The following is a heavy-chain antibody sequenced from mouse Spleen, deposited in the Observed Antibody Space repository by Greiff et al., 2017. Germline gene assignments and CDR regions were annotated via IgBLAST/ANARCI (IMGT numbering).Heavy chain of an antibody. CDR2: IWSDGST. CDR3: ARQRITTVVARAMDY. J-gene: IGHJ4*01. CDR1: GFSLTSYG. V-gene: IGHV2-6-1*01. D-gene: IGHD1-1*01. Sequence: QVQLKETGPGLVAPSQSLSITCTVSGFSLTSYGVHWVRQPPGKGLEWLVVIWSDGSTNYNSALKSRLSISKDNSKSQVFLKMNSLQTDDTAMYYCARQRITTVVARAMDYWGQGTSVTVSS.